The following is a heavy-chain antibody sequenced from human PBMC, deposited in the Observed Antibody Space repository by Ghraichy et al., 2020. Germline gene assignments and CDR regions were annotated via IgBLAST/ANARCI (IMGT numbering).Heavy chain of an antibody. CDR3: ARDEYSNTGGYFYYMNV. V-gene: IGHV4-59*01. J-gene: IGHJ6*03. CDR1: GDSMSSFY. D-gene: IGHD2/OR15-2a*01. CDR2: FSDTGTT. Sequence: SQTLSLTCSVSGDSMSSFYWSWIRQSPGKRLEWIGYFSDTGTTNYNPSLQSRVSISADTSKNQFSLKLISVTAADSAVYYCARDEYSNTGGYFYYMNVWGKGTTVTVSS.